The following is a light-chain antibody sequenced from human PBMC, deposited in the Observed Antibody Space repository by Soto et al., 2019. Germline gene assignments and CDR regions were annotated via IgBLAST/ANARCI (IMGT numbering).Light chain of an antibody. V-gene: IGLV2-14*01. CDR1: SSDVGYYNY. Sequence: QSVLTQPASVSGSPGQSITISCTGTSSDVGYYNYVSWYQQHPGKAPKLIIYEVSNRPSGVSNRFSGSKSGNTASLTISGLQAEDEADYYCISYSSSSTLGVFGGGTKLTVL. J-gene: IGLJ3*02. CDR3: ISYSSSSTLGV. CDR2: EVS.